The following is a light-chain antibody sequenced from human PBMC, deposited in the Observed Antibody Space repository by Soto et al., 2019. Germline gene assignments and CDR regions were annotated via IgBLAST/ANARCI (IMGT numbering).Light chain of an antibody. CDR2: QVD. J-gene: IGLJ2*01. V-gene: IGLV2-23*02. CDR3: CSFAGTSTV. Sequence: QSALTQPASVSGSPGQSITISCTGTSSDVGKYNFVSWYRQHPGKVPELIIYQVDKRPSGISHRFSGSKSGNTASLTISGLQAEDEADYFCCSFAGTSTVFGGGTKLTVL. CDR1: SSDVGKYNF.